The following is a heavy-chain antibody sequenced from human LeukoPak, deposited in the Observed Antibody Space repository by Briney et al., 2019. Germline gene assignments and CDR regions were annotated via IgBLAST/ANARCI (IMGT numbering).Heavy chain of an antibody. CDR1: GGSFSGYY. CDR3: ARGGHSSGWFEGNWFDP. V-gene: IGHV4-34*01. J-gene: IGHJ5*02. Sequence: SETLSLTCAVYGGSFSGYYWSWIRQPPGKGLEWIGSIYYSGSTYYNPSLKSRVTISVDTSKNQFSLKLSSVTAADTAVYYCARGGHSSGWFEGNWFDPWGQGTLVTVSS. D-gene: IGHD6-19*01. CDR2: IYYSGST.